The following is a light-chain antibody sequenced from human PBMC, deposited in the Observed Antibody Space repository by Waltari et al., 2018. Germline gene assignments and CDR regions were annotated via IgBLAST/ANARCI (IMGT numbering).Light chain of an antibody. Sequence: DIVLTQSPATLSLSPGERATLSCRASQSVIGSYLAWYQQKPGQAPRLLIYAAFSRAPGIPDRFSGSGSGTDFTLIISRLEPEDFAVYYCQQYGSSPRTFGQGTKVEIK. V-gene: IGKV3-20*01. CDR1: QSVIGSY. CDR3: QQYGSSPRT. CDR2: AAF. J-gene: IGKJ1*01.